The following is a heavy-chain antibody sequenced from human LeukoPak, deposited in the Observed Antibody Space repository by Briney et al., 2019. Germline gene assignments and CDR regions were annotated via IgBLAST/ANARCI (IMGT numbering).Heavy chain of an antibody. D-gene: IGHD2-8*01. CDR1: GFTFSSYS. Sequence: GGSLRLSCAASGFTFSSYSMNWVRQAPGKGLEWVSAISSSGDTTYYADSVKGQFTISRDNSKNTLDLQMSSLRAEDTAMYHCAKVKALDAVASYFDYWGQGTLVTVSS. CDR3: AKVKALDAVASYFDY. CDR2: ISSSGDTT. V-gene: IGHV3-23*01. J-gene: IGHJ4*02.